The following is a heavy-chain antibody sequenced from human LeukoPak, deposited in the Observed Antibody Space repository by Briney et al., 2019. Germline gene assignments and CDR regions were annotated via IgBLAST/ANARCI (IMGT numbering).Heavy chain of an antibody. V-gene: IGHV4-34*01. CDR1: GGSFSGYY. CDR2: INRSGST. D-gene: IGHD3-16*02. J-gene: IGHJ4*02. Sequence: PSETLSLTCAVYGGSFSGYYWSWIRQPPGKGLEWIGEINRSGSTNYNPSLKSRVTISVDTSKNQFSLKLSSVTAADTAVYYCAATYYDYVWGSYRYLVYFDYWGQGTLVTVSS. CDR3: AATYYDYVWGSYRYLVYFDY.